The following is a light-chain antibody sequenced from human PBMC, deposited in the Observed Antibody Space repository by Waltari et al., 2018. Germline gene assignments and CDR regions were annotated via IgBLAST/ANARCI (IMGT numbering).Light chain of an antibody. CDR3: QQYGNSVWT. J-gene: IGKJ1*01. V-gene: IGKV3-20*01. CDR2: GAA. Sequence: EVVLTQFHDTLYLSPGEGAPLSCRASHSISSSYLAWCQQRPGQAPRLLLYGAAKKATSIPDRFSGSGSRTDFTLTISRLVPEDFAVYYCQQYGNSVWTFGQGTKVEVK. CDR1: HSISSSY.